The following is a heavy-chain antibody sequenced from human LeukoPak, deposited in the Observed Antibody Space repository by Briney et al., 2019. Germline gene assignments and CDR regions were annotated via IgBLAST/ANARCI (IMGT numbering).Heavy chain of an antibody. CDR3: AKGALDGDYLDY. Sequence: PGGSLRLSCAASGFTFSSYSMNWVRQAPGKGLEWVSSISSSSSYIYYADSVKGRFTISRDNAKNSLYLQMNSLRAEDTAVYYCAKGALDGDYLDYWGQGTLVTVSP. CDR1: GFTFSSYS. V-gene: IGHV3-21*01. J-gene: IGHJ4*02. D-gene: IGHD4-17*01. CDR2: ISSSSSYI.